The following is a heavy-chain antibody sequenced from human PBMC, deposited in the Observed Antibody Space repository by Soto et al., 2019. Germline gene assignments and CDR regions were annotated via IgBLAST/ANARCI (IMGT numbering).Heavy chain of an antibody. J-gene: IGHJ4*02. CDR3: ARGERYYDSSGYYLDY. V-gene: IGHV3-53*01. CDR1: GFTVSSNY. CDR2: IYSGGST. D-gene: IGHD3-22*01. Sequence: PGGSLRLSCAASGFTVSSNYMSWVRQAPGKGLEWVSVIYSGGSTYYADSVKGRFTISRDNSKNTLYLQMNSLRAEDTAVYYCARGERYYDSSGYYLDYWGQGTLVTVSS.